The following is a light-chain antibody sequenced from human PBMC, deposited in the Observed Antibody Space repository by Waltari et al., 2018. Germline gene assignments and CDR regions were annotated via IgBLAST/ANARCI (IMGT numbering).Light chain of an antibody. Sequence: QSALTPPASVSGSPGQPIPISCTGTSSDVGSYDLVSWYQQHPGKAPKLMIYEVYKRPSGVSNRCSGSKSGNTASLTISGLQAEDEADYYCCSYAGSSTFTFGGGTKLTVL. V-gene: IGLV2-23*02. CDR3: CSYAGSSTFT. CDR1: SSDVGSYDL. J-gene: IGLJ2*01. CDR2: EVY.